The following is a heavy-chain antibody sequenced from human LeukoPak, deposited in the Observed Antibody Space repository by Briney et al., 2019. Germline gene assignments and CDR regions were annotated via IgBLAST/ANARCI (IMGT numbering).Heavy chain of an antibody. D-gene: IGHD3-3*01. CDR3: ARDSLQSGYYADGMDV. V-gene: IGHV7-4-1*02. J-gene: IGHJ6*02. Sequence: ASVKVSCKASGYTFTSYAMNWVRQAPGQGLEWMGWINTNTGNPTYAQGFTGRFVFSLDTSVSTAYLQISSLKAEDTAVYYCARDSLQSGYYADGMDVWGQGTTVTVSS. CDR1: GYTFTSYA. CDR2: INTNTGNP.